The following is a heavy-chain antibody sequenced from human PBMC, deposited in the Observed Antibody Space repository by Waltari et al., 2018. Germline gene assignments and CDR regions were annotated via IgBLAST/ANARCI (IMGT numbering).Heavy chain of an antibody. D-gene: IGHD3-16*01. J-gene: IGHJ4*02. CDR1: GYSFTSYW. CDR2: IYPGDSDT. CDR3: ARHPIGFYEPYYFDY. V-gene: IGHV5-51*01. Sequence: EVQLVQSGAEVKKPGESLKISCKGSGYSFTSYWIGWVLQMPGKGLEWMGIIYPGDSDTRYSPSFQGQVTISADKSISTAYLQWSSLKASDTAMYYCARHPIGFYEPYYFDYWGQGTLVTVSS.